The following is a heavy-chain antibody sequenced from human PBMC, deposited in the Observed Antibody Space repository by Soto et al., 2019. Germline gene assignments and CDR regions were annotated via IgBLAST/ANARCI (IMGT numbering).Heavy chain of an antibody. CDR3: ARSGSRVLWFGELLSGVNWFDP. D-gene: IGHD3-10*01. Sequence: GASVKVSCKASGGTFSSYAISWVRQAPGQGLEWMGGIIPIFGTANYAQKFQGRVTITADESTSTAYMELSSLRSEDTAVYYCARSGSRVLWFGELLSGVNWFDPWGQGTQVTVSS. CDR1: GGTFSSYA. V-gene: IGHV1-69*13. CDR2: IIPIFGTA. J-gene: IGHJ5*02.